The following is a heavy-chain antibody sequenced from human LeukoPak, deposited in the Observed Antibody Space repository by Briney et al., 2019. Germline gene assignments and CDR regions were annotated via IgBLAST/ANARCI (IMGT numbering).Heavy chain of an antibody. J-gene: IGHJ4*02. D-gene: IGHD4/OR15-4a*01. Sequence: SETLSLTCTVSGGSISSYYWSWIRQPPGKGLEWIGYIYYSGSTNYNPSLKSRVTISVDTSKNQFSLKLSSVTAADTAVYYCARVYDYGDDFGDFGCFAYWGQGTLVIVSS. CDR2: IYYSGST. CDR3: ARVYDYGDDFGDFGCFAY. V-gene: IGHV4-59*08. CDR1: GGSISSYY.